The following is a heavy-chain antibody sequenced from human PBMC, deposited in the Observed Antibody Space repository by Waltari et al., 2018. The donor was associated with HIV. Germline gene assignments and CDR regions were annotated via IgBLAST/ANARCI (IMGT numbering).Heavy chain of an antibody. CDR2: IYYSGST. D-gene: IGHD3-22*01. CDR3: ARRINYSDSSDYYLGEAFDI. V-gene: IGHV4-39*01. CDR1: GGSISSSSYY. Sequence: QLQLQESAPGLVKPSETLTLTCTVSGGSISSSSYYWGWIRQPPGKGLEWIGSIYYSGSTYYNPSLKSRITISVDTSKNQFSLKLSSVTAADTAVYYCARRINYSDSSDYYLGEAFDIWGQGTMVTVSS. J-gene: IGHJ3*02.